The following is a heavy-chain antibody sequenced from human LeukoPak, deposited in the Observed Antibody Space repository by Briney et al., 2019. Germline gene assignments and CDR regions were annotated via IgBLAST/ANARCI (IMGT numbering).Heavy chain of an antibody. J-gene: IGHJ4*02. Sequence: GGSLRLSCAASGFTFSSYAMSWVRQAPGKGLEWVSAISGSGGSTYYADSVKGWFTISRDNTNNSLYLQMNSLRVEDTAFYYCARGGKFLRSGPDYWGQGTLVIVSS. CDR2: ISGSGGST. CDR1: GFTFSSYA. V-gene: IGHV3-23*01. CDR3: ARGGKFLRSGPDY. D-gene: IGHD3-3*01.